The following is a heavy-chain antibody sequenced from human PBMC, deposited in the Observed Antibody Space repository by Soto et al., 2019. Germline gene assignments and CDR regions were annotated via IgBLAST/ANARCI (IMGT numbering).Heavy chain of an antibody. J-gene: IGHJ4*02. V-gene: IGHV3-23*01. CDR2: ISGSGGST. Sequence: EVQLLESGGGLVQPGGSLRLSCAASGFTFSSYAMSWVRQAPGKGLEWVSAISGSGGSTYYADSVKGRFTISRDNSKNTLYLQMNSLRAEDTAAYYCAKAGIGNYYGSGQTKWGQGTLVTVSS. CDR3: AKAGIGNYYGSGQTK. D-gene: IGHD3-10*01. CDR1: GFTFSSYA.